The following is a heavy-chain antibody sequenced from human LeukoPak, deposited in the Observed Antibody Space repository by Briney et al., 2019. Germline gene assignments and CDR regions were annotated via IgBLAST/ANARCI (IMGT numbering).Heavy chain of an antibody. Sequence: GSLRLSCAASGFTFSSYAMSWVRQAPGKGLEWVSAISGSGGSTYYADSVKGRFTISRDNSKNTLYLQMNSLRAEDTAVYYCAKDRLRDYYDSSGIDYWGQGTLVTVSS. CDR1: GFTFSSYA. CDR2: ISGSGGST. D-gene: IGHD3-22*01. V-gene: IGHV3-23*01. CDR3: AKDRLRDYYDSSGIDY. J-gene: IGHJ4*02.